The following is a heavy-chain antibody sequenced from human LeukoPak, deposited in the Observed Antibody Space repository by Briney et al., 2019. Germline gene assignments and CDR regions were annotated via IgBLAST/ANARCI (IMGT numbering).Heavy chain of an antibody. CDR3: ARAECSGGSCSHDAFDI. V-gene: IGHV4-39*07. D-gene: IGHD2-15*01. Sequence: SETLSLTCTVSGGSISSSSYSWGWIRQPPGKGLEWIGSIYYSGSTYYNPSLKSRVTISVDTSKNQFSLKLSSVTAADTAVCYCARAECSGGSCSHDAFDIWGQGTMVTVSS. CDR1: GGSISSSSYS. J-gene: IGHJ3*02. CDR2: IYYSGST.